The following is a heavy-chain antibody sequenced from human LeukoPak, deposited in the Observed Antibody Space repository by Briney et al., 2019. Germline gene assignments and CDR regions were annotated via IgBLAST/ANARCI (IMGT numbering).Heavy chain of an antibody. CDR2: IRSKTDGGTT. D-gene: IGHD3-16*01. Sequence: GGSLRLSCVASGFTFTNAWMNWVRQAPGKGLEWVGRIRSKTDGGTTDYAAPVKGRFTISRDDSKSTLYLQMDSLKPEDTALYYCTSTWMGAWTFDIWGQGTMVTVSS. J-gene: IGHJ3*02. CDR1: GFTFTNAW. CDR3: TSTWMGAWTFDI. V-gene: IGHV3-15*01.